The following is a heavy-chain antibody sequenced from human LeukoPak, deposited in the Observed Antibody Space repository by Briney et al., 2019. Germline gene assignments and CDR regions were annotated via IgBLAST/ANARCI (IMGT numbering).Heavy chain of an antibody. D-gene: IGHD2-15*01. V-gene: IGHV1-18*04. J-gene: IGHJ4*02. CDR1: GYAFTGYY. Sequence: ASVKVSCKASGYAFTGYYMHWVRQAPGQGLEWMGWISAYNGNAKYAQKFQDRVTLTTDTSTSTSSMELRSLRSDDTAIYYCARLLWVGDEYFFDYWGQGTLVTVSS. CDR3: ARLLWVGDEYFFDY. CDR2: ISAYNGNA.